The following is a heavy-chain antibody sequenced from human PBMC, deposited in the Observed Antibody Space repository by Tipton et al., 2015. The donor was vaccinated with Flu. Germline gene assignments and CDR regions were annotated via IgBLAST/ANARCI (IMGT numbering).Heavy chain of an antibody. CDR1: GFTLSAYS. J-gene: IGHJ4*02. CDR2: IAWDENNK. D-gene: IGHD5-24*01. CDR3: ARGGHRDAYIYYFDN. V-gene: IGHV3-30-3*01. Sequence: SLRLSCAASGFTLSAYSMHWVRQPPGKALEWVAIIAWDENNKFYADSVKGRFTLSRDTSKNTVDLEMNSLTTEDTAVYYCARGGHRDAYIYYFDNWGQGTLVTVSS.